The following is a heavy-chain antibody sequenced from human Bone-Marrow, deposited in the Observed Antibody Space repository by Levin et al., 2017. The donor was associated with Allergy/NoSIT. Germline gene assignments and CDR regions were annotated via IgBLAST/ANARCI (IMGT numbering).Heavy chain of an antibody. Sequence: GESLKISCPGSGFTFGDYVVSWVRQAPGKGLEWVGFIRSNTYGGAKEYAASVKGRFSISRDDFESTVYLQMNSLKIDDTAVYYCTRSLEGFDPWGQGTLVTVSS. D-gene: IGHD5/OR15-5a*01. V-gene: IGHV3-49*04. CDR3: TRSLEGFDP. J-gene: IGHJ5*02. CDR2: IRSNTYGGAK. CDR1: GFTFGDYV.